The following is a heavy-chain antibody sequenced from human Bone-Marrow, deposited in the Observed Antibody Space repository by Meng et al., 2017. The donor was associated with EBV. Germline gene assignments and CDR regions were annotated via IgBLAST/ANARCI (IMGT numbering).Heavy chain of an antibody. D-gene: IGHD6-19*01. CDR3: ARDQGMRGVAVTGIDY. Sequence: QVQLVQSGDEMKQGGDSVRVSCKASGYTFIGSFMHWVREAPGQGLEWVGRINPKTGDSDLSPKFRGRVSLTRDTSTGTAYMELTSLTSDDTALYYCARDQGMRGVAVTGIDYWGQGTLVTVSS. CDR1: GYTFIGSF. J-gene: IGHJ4*02. CDR2: INPKTGDS. V-gene: IGHV1-2*06.